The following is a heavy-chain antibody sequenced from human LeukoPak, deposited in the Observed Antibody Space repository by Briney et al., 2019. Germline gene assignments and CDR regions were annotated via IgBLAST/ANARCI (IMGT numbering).Heavy chain of an antibody. Sequence: GGSLRLSCAASGFTFDDYAMHWVRQAPGKGLEWVSGISWNSGSIGYADSVKGRFTISRDNSKNTLYLQMNSLRPEDTAVYYCATLWVGPEYFDFWGQGTLVTVSS. CDR1: GFTFDDYA. V-gene: IGHV3-9*01. D-gene: IGHD1-26*01. J-gene: IGHJ4*02. CDR2: ISWNSGSI. CDR3: ATLWVGPEYFDF.